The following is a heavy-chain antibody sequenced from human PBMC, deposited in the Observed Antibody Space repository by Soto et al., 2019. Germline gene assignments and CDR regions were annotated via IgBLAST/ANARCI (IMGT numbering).Heavy chain of an antibody. V-gene: IGHV1-18*04. CDR3: ARDDDFWSGYPTLDY. CDR1: GYTFTSYG. CDR2: ISAYNGNT. D-gene: IGHD3-3*01. Sequence: QVPLVQSGAEVKKPGASVKVSYKASGYTFTSYGISWVRQAPGQGLEWMGWISAYNGNTNYAQKLQGRVTMTTDTSTSTAYMELRSLRSDDTAVYYCARDDDFWSGYPTLDYWGQGTLVTVSS. J-gene: IGHJ4*02.